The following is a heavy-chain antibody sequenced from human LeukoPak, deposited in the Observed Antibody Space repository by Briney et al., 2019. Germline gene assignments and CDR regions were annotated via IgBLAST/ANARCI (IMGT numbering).Heavy chain of an antibody. CDR2: IYYSGST. CDR1: GGSISGFH. Sequence: SETLSLTCTVSGGSISGFHWSWIRQAPGKGLEWTGYIYYSGSTNYNPSLKSRVTISVDTSKSQFSLKLSSMTAADTAVYYCARARAAMGDAFDIWGQGTMVTVSS. CDR3: ARARAAMGDAFDI. V-gene: IGHV4-59*01. J-gene: IGHJ3*02. D-gene: IGHD5-18*01.